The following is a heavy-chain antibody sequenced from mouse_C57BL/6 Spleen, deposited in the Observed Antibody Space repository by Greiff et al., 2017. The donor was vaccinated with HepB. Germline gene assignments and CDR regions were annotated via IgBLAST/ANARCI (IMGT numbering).Heavy chain of an antibody. V-gene: IGHV1-22*01. CDR3: ARWVYDYDVAFDY. Sequence: EVQLQQSGPELVKPGASVKMSCKASGYTFSDYNMHWVKQSHGKSLEWIGYINPNNGGTSYNQKFKGKATLTVNKSSSTAYMELRSLTSEDSAVYYCARWVYDYDVAFDYWGQGTTLTVSS. CDR1: GYTFSDYN. CDR2: INPNNGGT. D-gene: IGHD2-4*01. J-gene: IGHJ2*01.